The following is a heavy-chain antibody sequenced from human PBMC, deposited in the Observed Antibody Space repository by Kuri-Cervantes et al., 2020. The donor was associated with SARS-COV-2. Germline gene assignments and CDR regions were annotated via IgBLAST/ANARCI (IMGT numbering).Heavy chain of an antibody. D-gene: IGHD3-3*01. CDR2: IYYSGST. J-gene: IGHJ3*02. CDR1: GGSISSYY. Sequence: CTVSGGSISSYYWSWIRQPPGKGLEWIGYIYYSGSTNYNPSLKSRVTISVDTSKNQFSLKLSSVTAADTAVYYCARITIFGVVISGAFDIWGQGTMVTVSS. CDR3: ARITIFGVVISGAFDI. V-gene: IGHV4-59*01.